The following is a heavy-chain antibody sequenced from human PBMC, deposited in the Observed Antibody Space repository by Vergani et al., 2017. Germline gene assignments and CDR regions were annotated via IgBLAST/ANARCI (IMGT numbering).Heavy chain of an antibody. CDR3: ARHRGSGGFFPSSYFYGMDV. Sequence: QLQLQESDPGLVKPSETLTLTCTVSGGSIRSTFYYWGWFRQSPGKGLEWIGCIHHSGDTHYNSSLKSRVSISIVSSSKFSLSLTSVTAADTAIYYCARHRGSGGFFPSSYFYGMDVWGHGTTVTVSS. CDR2: IHHSGDT. D-gene: IGHD3-10*01. CDR1: GGSIRSTFYY. J-gene: IGHJ6*02. V-gene: IGHV4-39*01.